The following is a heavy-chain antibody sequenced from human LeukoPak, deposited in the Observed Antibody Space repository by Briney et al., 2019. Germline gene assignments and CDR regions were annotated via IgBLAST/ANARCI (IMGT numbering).Heavy chain of an antibody. CDR2: ISAYNSNT. CDR3: ARGKGIAARLTSLWFDP. D-gene: IGHD6-6*01. V-gene: IGHV1-18*01. J-gene: IGHJ5*02. CDR1: GYTFTSYG. Sequence: ASVKVSCKASGYTFTSYGISWVRQAPGQGLEWMGWISAYNSNTNYAQKLQGRVTMTTDTSTSTAYMELRSLRSDDTAVYYCARGKGIAARLTSLWFDPWGQGTLVTVSS.